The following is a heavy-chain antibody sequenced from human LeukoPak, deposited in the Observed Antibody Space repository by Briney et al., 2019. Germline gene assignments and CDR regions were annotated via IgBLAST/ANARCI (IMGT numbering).Heavy chain of an antibody. CDR1: GGSFSGYY. CDR2: INHSGST. D-gene: IGHD3-22*01. V-gene: IGHV4-34*01. CDR3: ASLNEYYYDSSGFPE. J-gene: IGHJ4*02. Sequence: KTSETLSLTCAVNGGSFSGYYWSYIRQPPGKGLEWIGEINHSGSTNYNPSLKTRVTISVDTSKNQFSLKLSSVTAADTAVYYCASLNEYYYDSSGFPEWGQGTLVTVSS.